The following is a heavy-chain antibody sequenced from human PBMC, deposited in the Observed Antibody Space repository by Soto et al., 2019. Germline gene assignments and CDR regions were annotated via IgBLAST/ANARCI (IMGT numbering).Heavy chain of an antibody. CDR2: ISGSGHNT. CDR3: ARDSTSWYYWFDP. Sequence: GGSLRLSCAASRLTVNNYAMSWVRQAPGKGLQWVSTISGSGHNTYYADSVEGRFTISRDNSKNTLHLQMNSLRAEDTAIYYCARDSTSWYYWFDPWGQGTQVTVSS. V-gene: IGHV3-23*01. CDR1: RLTVNNYA. D-gene: IGHD2-2*01. J-gene: IGHJ5*02.